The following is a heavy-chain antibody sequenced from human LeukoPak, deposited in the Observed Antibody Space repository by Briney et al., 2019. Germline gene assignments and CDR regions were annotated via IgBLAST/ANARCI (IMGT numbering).Heavy chain of an antibody. CDR1: GFTFSSYG. CDR3: ARVLAVAGNPYYYGMDV. V-gene: IGHV3-33*01. D-gene: IGHD6-19*01. Sequence: GSLRLSCAASGFTFSSYGMHWVRQAPGKGLEWVAVIWYDGSNKYHADSVKGRFTISRDNSKNTLYLQMNSLRAEDTAVYYCARVLAVAGNPYYYGMDVWGKGTAVTVSS. J-gene: IGHJ6*04. CDR2: IWYDGSNK.